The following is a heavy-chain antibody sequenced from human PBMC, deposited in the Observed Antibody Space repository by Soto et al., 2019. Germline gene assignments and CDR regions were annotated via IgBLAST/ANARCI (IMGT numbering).Heavy chain of an antibody. CDR1: GGSISSGDYY. J-gene: IGHJ4*02. CDR3: ARHDGRGWPFDH. V-gene: IGHV4-39*07. D-gene: IGHD6-19*01. CDR2: INHRGST. Sequence: ETLSLTCTVSGGSISSGDYYWSWIRQPTGKGLEWMGEINHRGSTNYNLSLKSRVTISADKSVSTAYLQWSSLKASDSAMYYCARHDGRGWPFDHWGLGTLVTVSS.